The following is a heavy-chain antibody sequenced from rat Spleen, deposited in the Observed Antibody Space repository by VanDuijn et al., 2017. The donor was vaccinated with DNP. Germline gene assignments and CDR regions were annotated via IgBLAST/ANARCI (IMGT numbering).Heavy chain of an antibody. CDR3: ARPPYYYDGSDY. Sequence: EVQVVESGGGLVQPGRSLKLSCAASGFTFSNYDMAWVRQAPTKGLEWVASISTGGGNTYYRDSVKGRFTISRDNAKSTLYLQMDSLRSEDTATYYCARPPYYYDGSDYWGQGVMVTVSS. J-gene: IGHJ2*01. CDR2: ISTGGGNT. CDR1: GFTFSNYD. D-gene: IGHD1-12*02. V-gene: IGHV5S23*01.